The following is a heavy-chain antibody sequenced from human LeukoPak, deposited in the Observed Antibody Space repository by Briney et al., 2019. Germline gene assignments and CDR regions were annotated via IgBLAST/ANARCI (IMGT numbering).Heavy chain of an antibody. J-gene: IGHJ4*02. Sequence: WGSLRLSCAASGFTFSDYYMSWIRQAPGQGLEWVSYISSSGSTIYYADSVRGRFTISRDNATNSLYLQMNSLRAPHTAVYFCSRAHYFDSSGLDYWGQGTLVTVSS. D-gene: IGHD3-22*01. V-gene: IGHV3-11*04. CDR1: GFTFSDYY. CDR2: ISSSGSTI. CDR3: SRAHYFDSSGLDY.